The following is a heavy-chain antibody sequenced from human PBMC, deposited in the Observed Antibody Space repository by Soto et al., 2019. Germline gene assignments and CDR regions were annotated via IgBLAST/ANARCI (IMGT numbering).Heavy chain of an antibody. Sequence: SETLSLTCTVSGGSVSSGSYYWSWIRQPPGKGLEWIGYIYHSGSTNYNPSLKSRVTISVDKSKNQFSLKLSSVTAADTAVYYCASTYYYGSGSRLTLDYWGQGTLVTVSS. CDR3: ASTYYYGSGSRLTLDY. CDR2: IYHSGST. V-gene: IGHV4-61*01. CDR1: GGSVSSGSYY. D-gene: IGHD3-10*01. J-gene: IGHJ4*02.